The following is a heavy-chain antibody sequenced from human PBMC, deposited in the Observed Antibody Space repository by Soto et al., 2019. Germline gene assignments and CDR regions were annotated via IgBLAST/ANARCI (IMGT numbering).Heavy chain of an antibody. CDR3: VRGNAYDSSGYYDYFDY. D-gene: IGHD3-22*01. Sequence: SVKVSCKASGGTFSSYAISWVRQAPGQGLEWMGGIIPIFGTANYTQKFQGRVTITADESTSTAYMELSSLRSEDTAVYYCVRGNAYDSSGYYDYFDYWGQGTLVTVSS. J-gene: IGHJ4*02. CDR1: GGTFSSYA. V-gene: IGHV1-69*13. CDR2: IIPIFGTA.